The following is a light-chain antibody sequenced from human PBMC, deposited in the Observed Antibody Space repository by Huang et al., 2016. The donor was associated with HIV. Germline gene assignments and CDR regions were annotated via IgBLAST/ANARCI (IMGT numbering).Light chain of an antibody. J-gene: IGKJ2*01. CDR3: QQYGNSPPDT. V-gene: IGKV3-20*01. Sequence: EIVLTQSPGTLSLSPGERATLSCRASQSVSSSYLAWYQQKPGQAPRLLIYGASSRATGIPYWFSGSGSGTDFTLTISRLEPEDFAVYYCQQYGNSPPDTFGQGTKLEIK. CDR2: GAS. CDR1: QSVSSSY.